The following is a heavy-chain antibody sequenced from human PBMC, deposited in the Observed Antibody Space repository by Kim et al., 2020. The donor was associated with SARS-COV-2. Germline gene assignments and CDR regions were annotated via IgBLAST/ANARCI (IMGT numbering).Heavy chain of an antibody. V-gene: IGHV3-48*03. CDR1: GFTLRSFE. D-gene: IGHD1-1*01. CDR3: TRLPPGNRGYVIDV. J-gene: IGHJ6*02. Sequence: GGSLRLSCAASGFTLRSFEMNWVRQAPGKGLEWISFINSRGSTEHYADSVNGRFTMSRDNAKNLLYLQMNSLRADDTAVYYCTRLPPGNRGYVIDVWGQG. CDR2: INSRGSTE.